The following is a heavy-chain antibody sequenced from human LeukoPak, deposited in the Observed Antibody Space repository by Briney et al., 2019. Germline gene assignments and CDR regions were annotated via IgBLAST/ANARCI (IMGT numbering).Heavy chain of an antibody. Sequence: ASVKVSCKASGYSFADYYMHWVRQAPGQGLEWMGCMNPKSGDTKSASRFQGRVTMTRDTSTSTAYMELSSLRSEDTAMYFCARDSNWSFDYWGQGTLVTVSS. CDR2: MNPKSGDT. D-gene: IGHD6-13*01. V-gene: IGHV1/OR15-1*04. CDR1: GYSFADYY. CDR3: ARDSNWSFDY. J-gene: IGHJ4*02.